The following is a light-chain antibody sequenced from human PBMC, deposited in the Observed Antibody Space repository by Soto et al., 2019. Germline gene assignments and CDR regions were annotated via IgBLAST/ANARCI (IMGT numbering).Light chain of an antibody. CDR1: QSVSSN. CDR2: GAS. V-gene: IGKV3-15*01. CDR3: QQYNNLPPFT. Sequence: EIVITQSPATLSVSPGERATLSCRASQSVSSNLAWYQQKPGQAPRLLIYGASTRATGIPARFSGSGSGTEFTLTISSLQSEDFAVYYCQQYNNLPPFTFGPGTKVDIK. J-gene: IGKJ3*01.